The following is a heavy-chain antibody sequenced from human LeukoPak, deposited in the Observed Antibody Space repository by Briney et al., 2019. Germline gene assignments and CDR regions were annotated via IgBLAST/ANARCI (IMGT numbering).Heavy chain of an antibody. V-gene: IGHV3-7*01. J-gene: IGHJ1*01. CDR2: TASDGGDR. CDR1: GFTFSRYY. CDR3: AFLIREPQH. Sequence: PGGSLRLSCVVSGFTFSRYYMGWVRQSPGKGPEWVAMTASDGGDRNYVDSVKGRFTIYRDNSKNTLYLQMNSLAAGDTAVYYCAFLIREPQHWGQGTLVTVSS. D-gene: IGHD1-26*01.